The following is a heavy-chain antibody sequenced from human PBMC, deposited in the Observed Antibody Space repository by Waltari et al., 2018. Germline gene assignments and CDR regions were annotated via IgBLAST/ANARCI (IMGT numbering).Heavy chain of an antibody. CDR2: ISYDGSNK. Sequence: QVQLVESGGGVVQPGRSLRLSCAASGFPFSSYVMHWVRQAPGKGLEWVAVISYDGSNKYYADSVKGRFTISRDNSKNTLYLQMNSLRAEDTAVYYCAKDGVAGMSYWGQGTLVTVSS. CDR3: AKDGVAGMSY. V-gene: IGHV3-30*18. J-gene: IGHJ4*02. CDR1: GFPFSSYV. D-gene: IGHD6-19*01.